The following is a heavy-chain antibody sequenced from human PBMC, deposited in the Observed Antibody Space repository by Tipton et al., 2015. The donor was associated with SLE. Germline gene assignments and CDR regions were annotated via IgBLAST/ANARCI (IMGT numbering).Heavy chain of an antibody. CDR3: ARLDSPFHAFDI. Sequence: TLSLTCTVSGVFISSRTYYWGWIRQPPGKGLEWIGSIYYSGSTYYNPSLKSRVTISVDTSKNQFSLKLSSVTAADTAVYYCARLDSPFHAFDIWGQGTLVTVSS. D-gene: IGHD3/OR15-3a*01. V-gene: IGHV4-39*01. CDR2: IYYSGST. J-gene: IGHJ3*02. CDR1: GVFISSRTYY.